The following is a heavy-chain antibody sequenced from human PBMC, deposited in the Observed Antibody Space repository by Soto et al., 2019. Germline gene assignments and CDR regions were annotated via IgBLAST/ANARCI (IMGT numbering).Heavy chain of an antibody. CDR1: GFTFSSYG. V-gene: IGHV3-30*18. D-gene: IGHD6-13*01. CDR3: AKDIGIAAAGKPY. J-gene: IGHJ4*02. CDR2: ISYDGSNK. Sequence: QVQLVESGGGVVQPGRSLRLSCAASGFTFSSYGMHWVRQAPGKGLEWVAVISYDGSNKYYADSVKGRFTISRDNSKNTLYLHMNSLRAEDTAVYYCAKDIGIAAAGKPYWGQGTLVTVSS.